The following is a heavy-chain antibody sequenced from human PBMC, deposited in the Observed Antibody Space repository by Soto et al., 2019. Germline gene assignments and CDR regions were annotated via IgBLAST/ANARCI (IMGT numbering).Heavy chain of an antibody. J-gene: IGHJ5*02. CDR1: GGSISSGDDY. CDR2: IYYSGST. D-gene: IGHD5-12*01. V-gene: IGHV4-30-4*08. Sequence: PSETLALTCTVSGGSISSGDDYWSWIRQPPGKGLEWIGYIYYSGSTYYNPSLKSRVTISVDTSKNQFSLKLSSVTAADTAVYYCARSKLYSGYDSLWFDPWGQGTLVTVSS. CDR3: ARSKLYSGYDSLWFDP.